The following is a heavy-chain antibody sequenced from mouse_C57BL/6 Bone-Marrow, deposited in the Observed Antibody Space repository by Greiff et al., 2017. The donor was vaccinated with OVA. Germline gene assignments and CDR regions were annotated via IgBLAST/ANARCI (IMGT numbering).Heavy chain of an antibody. Sequence: EVHLVESGGGLVQPGGSLKLSCAASGFTFSDYYMYWVRQTPEKRLEWVAYISNGGGSTYYPDTVKGRFTISRDNAKNTLYLQMSRLKSEDTAMYYCARHDPYYYGSRDYAMDYWGQGTSVTVSS. D-gene: IGHD1-1*01. V-gene: IGHV5-12*01. J-gene: IGHJ4*01. CDR2: ISNGGGST. CDR1: GFTFSDYY. CDR3: ARHDPYYYGSRDYAMDY.